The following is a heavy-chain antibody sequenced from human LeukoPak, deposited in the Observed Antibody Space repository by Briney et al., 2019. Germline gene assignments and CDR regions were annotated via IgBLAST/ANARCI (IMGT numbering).Heavy chain of an antibody. D-gene: IGHD3-10*01. CDR2: IRSKANSYAT. J-gene: IGHJ6*02. Sequence: GGSLKLSCAASGFTFSGCAMHWVRQASGKGLEWVGRIRSKANSYATAYAASVKGRFTITRDDSKNTAYLQMNSLKTEDTAVYYCTPSTEYYGSGSYTFYYYGMDVWGQGTTVTVSS. CDR3: TPSTEYYGSGSYTFYYYGMDV. V-gene: IGHV3-73*01. CDR1: GFTFSGCA.